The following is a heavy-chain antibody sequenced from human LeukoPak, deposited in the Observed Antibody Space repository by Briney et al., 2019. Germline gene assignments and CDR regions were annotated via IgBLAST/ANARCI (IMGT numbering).Heavy chain of an antibody. V-gene: IGHV3-53*01. Sequence: GGSLRLSCVVSGFSLSSHGMHWVRQAPGKGLEWVSVIYSGGSTYYADSVKGRFTISRDNSKNTLYLQMNSLRAEDTAVYYCARGGYDILTGSIGDYWGQGTLVTVSS. D-gene: IGHD3-9*01. CDR1: GFSLSSHG. CDR2: IYSGGST. CDR3: ARGGYDILTGSIGDY. J-gene: IGHJ4*02.